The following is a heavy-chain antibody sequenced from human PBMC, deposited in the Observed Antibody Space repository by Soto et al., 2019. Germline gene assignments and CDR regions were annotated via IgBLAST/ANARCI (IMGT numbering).Heavy chain of an antibody. CDR3: ARQGFGPLHGLVDV. V-gene: IGHV4-59*08. J-gene: IGHJ6*02. D-gene: IGHD3-10*01. CDR1: GGSISSYY. CDR2: VHHSWGS. Sequence: QVQLQESGPGLVKPSETLSLSCTVSGGSISSYYWSWFRQSPGKRMEWIGYVHHSWGSSYNPSLQSRVAISLDTSKSQFSLKVTSVTATDTAVXYCARQGFGPLHGLVDVWGQGTTVTVSS.